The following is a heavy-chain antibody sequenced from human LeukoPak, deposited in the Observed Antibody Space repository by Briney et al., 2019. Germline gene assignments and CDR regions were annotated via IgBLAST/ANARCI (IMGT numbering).Heavy chain of an antibody. Sequence: SETLSLTCTVSGGPISSYYWSWIRQPPGKGLEWIGYIYYSGRTNYNPSLKSRVTISVDTSKTQFSLKLSSVTAADTAVYYCAREKVSDWFDTWGQGTLVTVSS. CDR1: GGPISSYY. J-gene: IGHJ5*02. V-gene: IGHV4-59*01. CDR3: AREKVSDWFDT. CDR2: IYYSGRT. D-gene: IGHD3-10*01.